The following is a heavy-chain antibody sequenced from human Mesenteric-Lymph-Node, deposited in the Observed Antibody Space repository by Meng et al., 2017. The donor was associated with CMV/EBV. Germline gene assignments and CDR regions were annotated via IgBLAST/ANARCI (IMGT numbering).Heavy chain of an antibody. Sequence: GESLKISCRGSGYSFTTHWIGWVRQMPGKGLEWMGIIYPGDSDTRYSPSFQGQVTISVDKSITTAYLQWSSLKASDTAMYYCARPGGDYDWYFDLWGRGTLVTVSS. CDR3: ARPGGDYDWYFDL. V-gene: IGHV5-51*01. D-gene: IGHD3-16*01. J-gene: IGHJ2*01. CDR2: IYPGDSDT. CDR1: GYSFTTHW.